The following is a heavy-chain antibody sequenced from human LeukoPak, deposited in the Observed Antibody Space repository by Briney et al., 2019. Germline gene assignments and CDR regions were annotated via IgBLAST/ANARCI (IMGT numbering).Heavy chain of an antibody. CDR2: ISEDGCMT. CDR3: VKGLLWFPGLVYGDYCMDV. V-gene: IGHV3-43*02. Sequence: PGGSLTLSCAASGFTFDDFAMHWVRQPPGKGLEWVSLISEDGCMTYYADSVKGRVTISRDSSENSLDLQMNSLRTEDTALYYCVKGLLWFPGLVYGDYCMDVWGQGTRVTVSS. J-gene: IGHJ6*02. CDR1: GFTFDDFA. D-gene: IGHD3-10*01.